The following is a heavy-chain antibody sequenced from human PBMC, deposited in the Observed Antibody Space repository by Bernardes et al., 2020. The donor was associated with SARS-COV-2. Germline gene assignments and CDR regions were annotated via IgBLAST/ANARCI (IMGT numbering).Heavy chain of an antibody. J-gene: IGHJ4*02. Sequence: GACLKTSSKGSGYSIAPYWIGWVRPNPGEGPEWMGIIYPRDSDTRYNPSFQGQVTISVDTSVNTAYLQWSSLKASDSAMYYCARHGLYGSGSYLFYFDYWGQGTLITVSS. CDR2: IYPRDSDT. V-gene: IGHV5-51*01. D-gene: IGHD3-10*01. CDR1: GYSIAPYW. CDR3: ARHGLYGSGSYLFYFDY.